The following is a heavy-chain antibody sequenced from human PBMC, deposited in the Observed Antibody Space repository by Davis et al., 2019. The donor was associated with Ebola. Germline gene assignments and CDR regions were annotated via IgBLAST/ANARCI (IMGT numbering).Heavy chain of an antibody. CDR2: INTKTGNP. D-gene: IGHD2-15*01. Sequence: AASVKVSCKASGNTVSNSAISWVRQAPGQGLEGMGWINTKTGNPTYAQGFTGRFVFSLDTSVSTAYLQIRSLKADDTAIYYCARTPIVGYWFDPWGQGPLVTVSS. J-gene: IGHJ5*02. CDR1: GNTVSNSA. CDR3: ARTPIVGYWFDP. V-gene: IGHV7-4-1*01.